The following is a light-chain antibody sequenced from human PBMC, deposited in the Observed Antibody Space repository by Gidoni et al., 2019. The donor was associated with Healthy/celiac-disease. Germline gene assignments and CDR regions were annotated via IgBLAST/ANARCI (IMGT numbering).Light chain of an antibody. CDR3: CSYAGSSLV. Sequence: QSALTQPASVSGSPGQSITLSCTGTSSDVGSYNLVSWYQQPPGKAPKLMIYEVSKRPSGVSNRFSGSKSGNTASLTISGLQAEDEADYYCCSYAGSSLVFGGGTKLTVL. J-gene: IGLJ2*01. CDR1: SSDVGSYNL. V-gene: IGLV2-23*02. CDR2: EVS.